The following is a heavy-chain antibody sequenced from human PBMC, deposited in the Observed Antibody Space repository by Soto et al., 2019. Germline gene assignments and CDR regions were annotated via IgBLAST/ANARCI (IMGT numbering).Heavy chain of an antibody. CDR3: ARGECGEQQLVRSYYYYGMDV. D-gene: IGHD6-13*01. V-gene: IGHV4-59*01. CDR2: IYYSGST. J-gene: IGHJ6*02. CDR1: GGSISSYY. Sequence: SETLSLTCTVSGGSISSYYWSWIRQPPGKGLEWIGYIYYSGSTNYNPSLKSRVTISVDTSKNQFSLKLSSVTAADTAVYYCARGECGEQQLVRSYYYYGMDVWGQGTTVTVSS.